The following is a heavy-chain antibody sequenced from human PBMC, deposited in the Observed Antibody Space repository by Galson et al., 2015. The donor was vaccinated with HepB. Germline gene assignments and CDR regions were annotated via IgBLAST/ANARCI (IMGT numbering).Heavy chain of an antibody. V-gene: IGHV3-30*04. D-gene: IGHD1-26*01. CDR3: ARVYRGGWELLHYWFDP. CDR1: GFTFSNYA. CDR2: IVYDGSNK. J-gene: IGHJ5*02. Sequence: SLRLSCAASGFTFSNYAMHWVRQAPGKGLEWVALIVYDGSNKYYADSVTGRFSISRDNSKNTLYLQLDSLRAEDTAVYYCARVYRGGWELLHYWFDPWGQGTLVTVSS.